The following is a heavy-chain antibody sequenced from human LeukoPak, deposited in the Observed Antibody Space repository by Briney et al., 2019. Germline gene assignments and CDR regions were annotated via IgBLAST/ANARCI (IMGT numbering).Heavy chain of an antibody. D-gene: IGHD6-13*01. CDR2: IYPGDCDT. J-gene: IGHJ6*03. Sequence: GESLEISFQGSGYSFTSYWIGWVRPMPGKGVGGMGIIYPGDCDTRYRPAFQGQGTISGDKSLRTAYLEGSHPKASGTALYYCARRGGIAAAGFNPGPPDYYYYMDVWGKGTTVTVSS. CDR3: ARRGGIAAAGFNPGPPDYYYYMDV. V-gene: IGHV5-51*01. CDR1: GYSFTSYW.